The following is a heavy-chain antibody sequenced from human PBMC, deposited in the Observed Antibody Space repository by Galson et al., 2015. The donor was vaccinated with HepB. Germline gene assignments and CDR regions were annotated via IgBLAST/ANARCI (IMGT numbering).Heavy chain of an antibody. D-gene: IGHD4-17*01. Sequence: SLRLSCAASGFTFSSYAMSWVRQAPGKGLEWVSTIVGRDSTTYYAESVKGRFTISRDNSKNTLYMEMHSLRAEDTAVYYCATKTALTTNWYFDLWGRGTLVTVSS. CDR2: IVGRDSTT. J-gene: IGHJ2*01. CDR3: ATKTALTTNWYFDL. CDR1: GFTFSSYA. V-gene: IGHV3-23*01.